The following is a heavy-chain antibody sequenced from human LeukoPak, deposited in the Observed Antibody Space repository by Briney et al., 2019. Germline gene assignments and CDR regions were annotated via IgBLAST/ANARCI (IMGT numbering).Heavy chain of an antibody. CDR3: AKDSTNTWFGRDSK. CDR1: GLTFRNYG. CDR2: ISTDGSDE. D-gene: IGHD3-10*01. V-gene: IGHV3-30*18. Sequence: PGGSLRLSCAASGLTFRNYGLHWVRQAPGKGLEWVALISTDGSDERYADSVRGRFTVSRDNSKNTLYLQMNSLRTEDTAMYYCAKDSTNTWFGRDSKWGQGTLVTVSS. J-gene: IGHJ4*02.